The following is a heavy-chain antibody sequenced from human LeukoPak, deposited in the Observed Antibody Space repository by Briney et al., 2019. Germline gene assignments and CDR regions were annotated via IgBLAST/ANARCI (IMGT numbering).Heavy chain of an antibody. V-gene: IGHV3-48*01. J-gene: IGHJ4*02. Sequence: GGFLRLSCAASGLNFMSYQMHWVRQAPGKGLEWVSSISSSGASIYYADSVKGRFTISRDNAKSSLYLQMNSLRGDDTAVYYCAREKWKGSNYAFYYWGQGTLVSVSS. CDR1: GLNFMSYQ. CDR2: ISSSGASI. CDR3: AREKWKGSNYAFYY. D-gene: IGHD4-11*01.